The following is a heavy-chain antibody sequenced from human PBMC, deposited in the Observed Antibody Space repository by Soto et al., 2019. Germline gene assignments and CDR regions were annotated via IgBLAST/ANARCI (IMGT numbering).Heavy chain of an antibody. CDR3: AKDTAYDTLRGFDP. J-gene: IGHJ5*02. CDR2: ISGSGGST. D-gene: IGHD3-22*01. Sequence: GGSLRLSCAASGFTFSSYAMSWVRQAPGKGLEWVSGISGSGGSTYYVDSVKGRFTISRDNSENTVYLQINSLRAEDTALYYCAKDTAYDTLRGFDPWGQGTLVTVSS. V-gene: IGHV3-23*01. CDR1: GFTFSSYA.